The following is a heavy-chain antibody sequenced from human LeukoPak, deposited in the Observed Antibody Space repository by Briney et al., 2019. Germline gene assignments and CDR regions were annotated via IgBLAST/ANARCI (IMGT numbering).Heavy chain of an antibody. CDR2: IYHSGST. Sequence: SETLSLTCTVSGYSISSGYYWGWIRQPPGKGLEWIGSIYHSGSTYYNPSLKSRVTISVDTSKNQFSLKLSSVTAADTAVYYCARVLGDCDAFDIWGQGTMVTVSS. CDR1: GYSISSGYY. V-gene: IGHV4-38-2*02. D-gene: IGHD3-16*01. J-gene: IGHJ3*02. CDR3: ARVLGDCDAFDI.